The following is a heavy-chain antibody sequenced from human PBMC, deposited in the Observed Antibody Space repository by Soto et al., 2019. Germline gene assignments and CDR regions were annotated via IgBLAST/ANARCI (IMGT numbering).Heavy chain of an antibody. CDR3: ARGDSTDCSNGVCSFFYNHDMDV. CDR1: GYSFTDYH. J-gene: IGHJ6*02. Sequence: ASVKVSCKASGYSFTDYHIHWVRQAPGQGLEWLGRINPKSGGTSTAQKFQGWVTMTMDTSISTASMELTRLTSDDTAIYYCARGDSTDCSNGVCSFFYNHDMDVWGQGTTVTVSS. V-gene: IGHV1-2*04. CDR2: INPKSGGT. D-gene: IGHD2-8*01.